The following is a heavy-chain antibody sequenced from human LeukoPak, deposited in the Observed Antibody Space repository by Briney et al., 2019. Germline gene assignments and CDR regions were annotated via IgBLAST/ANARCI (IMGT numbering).Heavy chain of an antibody. CDR1: GFAFSSFA. J-gene: IGHJ6*03. D-gene: IGHD2-15*01. V-gene: IGHV3-23*01. CDR3: AKMKGWRLYDYCMDV. CDR2: LTGSGST. Sequence: GGSLRLSCVAPGFAFSSFAMSWVRQAPGKGLEWVSGLTGSGSTYHADSVKGRFTISRDNSKNTLSLQMNSLRAEDTAVYYCAKMKGWRLYDYCMDVWGKGTTVTVSS.